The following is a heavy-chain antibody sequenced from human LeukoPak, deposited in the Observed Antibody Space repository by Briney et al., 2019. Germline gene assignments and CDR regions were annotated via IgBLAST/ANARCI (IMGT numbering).Heavy chain of an antibody. Sequence: SVTLSLSCAVYGGSFRGYYWSWVRQPPGKGLEWVGEINHSGSTNYTPSLKSRVTISVDTSKNQFSLKLSSVTAADTAVYYCASGSYYRVHYWGQGTLVTVSS. CDR2: INHSGST. CDR3: ASGSYYRVHY. J-gene: IGHJ4*02. D-gene: IGHD1-26*01. V-gene: IGHV4-34*01. CDR1: GGSFRGYY.